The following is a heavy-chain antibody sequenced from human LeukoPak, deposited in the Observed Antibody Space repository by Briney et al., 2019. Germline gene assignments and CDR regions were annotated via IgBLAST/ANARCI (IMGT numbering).Heavy chain of an antibody. D-gene: IGHD4-17*01. CDR1: GFTFSSYG. CDR2: IRYDGSNK. J-gene: IGHJ6*03. Sequence: PGGSLRLSCAASGFTFSSYGMHWVRQAPGKGLEWVAFIRYDGSNKYYADSVKGRFTIYRDNSKNTLYLQMNSLRAEDTAVYYCAKVANGDYVEIYYYYYYMDVWGKGTTVTISS. V-gene: IGHV3-30*02. CDR3: AKVANGDYVEIYYYYYYMDV.